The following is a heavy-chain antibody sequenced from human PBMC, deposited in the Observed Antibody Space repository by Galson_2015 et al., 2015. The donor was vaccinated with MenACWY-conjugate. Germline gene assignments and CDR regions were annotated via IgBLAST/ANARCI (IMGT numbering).Heavy chain of an antibody. Sequence: QSGAEVKKPGESLKISCKASGYGFTNYWIGWVRQMPGKGLEWMGIIYPDDSDTKYSPSFQGQVTISADKSISTVFLQWNSLKASDTAIYYCTRRPYCNGDSCRRIQGGWFAPWGQGTLVTVSS. V-gene: IGHV5-51*01. D-gene: IGHD2-21*02. CDR3: TRRPYCNGDSCRRIQGGWFAP. CDR1: GYGFTNYW. CDR2: IYPDDSDT. J-gene: IGHJ5*02.